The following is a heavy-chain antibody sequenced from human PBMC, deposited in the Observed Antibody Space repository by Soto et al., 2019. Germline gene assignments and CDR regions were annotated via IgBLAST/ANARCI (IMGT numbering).Heavy chain of an antibody. CDR1: GFTFSSYG. J-gene: IGHJ6*02. D-gene: IGHD3-10*01. V-gene: IGHV3-33*01. CDR3: ARDSGYYGMDV. Sequence: GGSLRLSCAASGFTFSSYGMHWVRQAPGKGLEWVAVIWYDGSNKYYADSAKGRFTISRDNSKNTLYLQMNSLRAEDTAVYYCARDSGYYGMDVWGPGTTVTVSS. CDR2: IWYDGSNK.